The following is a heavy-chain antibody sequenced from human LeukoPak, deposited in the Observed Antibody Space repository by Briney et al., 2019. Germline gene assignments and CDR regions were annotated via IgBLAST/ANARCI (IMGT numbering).Heavy chain of an antibody. CDR2: MNPNSGNT. CDR3: ARAKGRAVGRNWFDP. Sequence: WASVTVSCKASGYTFTSYDINWVRQAPGQGLEWMGWMNPNSGNTVYAQKFQGRVTMTRNTSISTAYMELSSLRSEDTAVYYCARAKGRAVGRNWFDPWGQGTLVTVSS. D-gene: IGHD6-19*01. CDR1: GYTFTSYD. V-gene: IGHV1-8*01. J-gene: IGHJ5*02.